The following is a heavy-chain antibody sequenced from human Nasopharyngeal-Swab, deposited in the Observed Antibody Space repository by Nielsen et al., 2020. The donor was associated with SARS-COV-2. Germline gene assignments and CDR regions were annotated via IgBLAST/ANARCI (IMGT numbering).Heavy chain of an antibody. Sequence: GGSLRLSCAASGFTFSSYWMHWVRQAPGKGLVWVSRINSDGSSTSYADSVKGRFPISRDNAKNTLYLQMNSLRAEDTAVYYCAKNNLAATVTNAGGYYYYGMDVWGQGTTVTVSS. J-gene: IGHJ6*02. CDR2: INSDGSST. CDR1: GFTFSSYW. D-gene: IGHD4-17*01. V-gene: IGHV3-74*01. CDR3: AKNNLAATVTNAGGYYYYGMDV.